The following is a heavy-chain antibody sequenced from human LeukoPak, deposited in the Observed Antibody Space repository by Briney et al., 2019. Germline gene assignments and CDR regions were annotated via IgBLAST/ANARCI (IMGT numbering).Heavy chain of an antibody. Sequence: ASVKVSCKASGYTFTSYYMHWVGQAPGQGLEWMGWINPNSGGTNYAKKFQGRVTMTTDTSTSTASIELSKLRCDDTAVYYSARDPEYSSSKCYGCYYYGVDGGGGRTTAAVS. CDR1: GYTFTSYY. CDR3: ARDPEYSSSKCYGCYYYGVDG. V-gene: IGHV1-2*02. CDR2: INPNSGGT. J-gene: IGHJ6*02. D-gene: IGHD6-6*01.